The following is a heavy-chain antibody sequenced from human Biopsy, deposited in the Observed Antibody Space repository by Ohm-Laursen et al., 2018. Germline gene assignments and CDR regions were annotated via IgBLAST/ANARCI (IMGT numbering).Heavy chain of an antibody. CDR3: ARVRGGFLEWLDY. CDR1: GESMGTYY. CDR2: IYYSGTT. D-gene: IGHD3-3*01. Sequence: GTLSLTCTVSGESMGTYYWTWIRQPPGKGLEWIASIYYSGTTNKNPSLKSRVTISVDTSKRQFYLELSSVTAADTAIYYCARVRGGFLEWLDYWGQGTTVTVSS. J-gene: IGHJ5*01. V-gene: IGHV4-59*01.